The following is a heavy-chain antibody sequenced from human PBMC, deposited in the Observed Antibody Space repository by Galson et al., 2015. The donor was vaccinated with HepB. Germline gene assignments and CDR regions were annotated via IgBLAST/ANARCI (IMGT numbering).Heavy chain of an antibody. CDR3: ARDAEMNYYFDY. CDR2: IYSGGST. J-gene: IGHJ4*02. CDR1: GFTVSSNY. D-gene: IGHD5-24*01. Sequence: SLRLSCAASGFTVSSNYMSWVRQAPGKGLEWVSVIYSGGSTYYADSVKGRFTISRDNSKNTLYLQMNSLRAEDTAVYYCARDAEMNYYFDYWGQGTLVTVSS. V-gene: IGHV3-53*01.